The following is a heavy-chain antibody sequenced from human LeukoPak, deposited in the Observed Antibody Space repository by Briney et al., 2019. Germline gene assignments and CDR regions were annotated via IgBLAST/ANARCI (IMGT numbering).Heavy chain of an antibody. CDR2: ISGSAGST. V-gene: IGHV3-23*01. D-gene: IGHD1-7*01. CDR1: GFTFSSYA. CDR3: AKIITGTTFPKYYFEC. J-gene: IGHJ4*02. Sequence: PGGSLRLFCAASGFTFSSYAMTWVRQAPGQGLEWVSAISGSAGSTYYADSVKGRFTISRDNSKNTVYLQMNTLRAEDTAVYYCAKIITGTTFPKYYFECWGQGTLVTVSS.